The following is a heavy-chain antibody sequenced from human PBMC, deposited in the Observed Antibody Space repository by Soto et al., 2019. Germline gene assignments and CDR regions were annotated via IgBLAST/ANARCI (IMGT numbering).Heavy chain of an antibody. V-gene: IGHV4-4*07. CDR3: AREASSGSGGYAGLFDP. CDR2: IYTSGST. CDR1: GGSISSYY. D-gene: IGHD6-19*01. J-gene: IGHJ5*02. Sequence: QVQLQESGPGLVKPSETLSLTCTVSGGSISSYYWSWIRQPAGQGLEWIGRIYTSGSTNYNPSLKSRVTMSVDTSKNQFSLKLSSVTAADTAVYYCAREASSGSGGYAGLFDPWGQGTLVTVSS.